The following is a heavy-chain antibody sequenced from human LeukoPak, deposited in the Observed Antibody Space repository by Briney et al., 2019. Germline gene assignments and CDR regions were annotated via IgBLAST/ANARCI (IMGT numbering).Heavy chain of an antibody. J-gene: IGHJ4*02. Sequence: PGGSLRLSCAASGFTFDDYGMSWVRQAPGKGLEWLSGINWNGGSTGYADSVKGRFTISRDNAKNSLYLQMNSLRAEDTALYYCARGHGPLRFLEWLLSYYFDYWGQGTLVTVSS. V-gene: IGHV3-20*04. CDR1: GFTFDDYG. D-gene: IGHD3-3*01. CDR3: ARGHGPLRFLEWLLSYYFDY. CDR2: INWNGGST.